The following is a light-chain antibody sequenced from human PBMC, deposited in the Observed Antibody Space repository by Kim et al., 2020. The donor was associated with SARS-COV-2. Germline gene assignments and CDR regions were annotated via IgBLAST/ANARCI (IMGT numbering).Light chain of an antibody. Sequence: DIQMTQSPSSLSASVGDRVTITCRASQSISSYLNWYQQNPEKAPKLLIYAASSLQSGVPSRFSGSGSGTDFTLTINRLQPEDLATYYCQQSDSTPYTWDQRTKLEI. V-gene: IGKV1-39*01. CDR1: QSISSY. CDR3: QQSDSTPYT. CDR2: AAS. J-gene: IGKJ2*01.